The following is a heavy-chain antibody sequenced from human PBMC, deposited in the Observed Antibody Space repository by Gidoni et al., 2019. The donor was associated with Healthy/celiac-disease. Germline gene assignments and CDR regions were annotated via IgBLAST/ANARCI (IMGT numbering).Heavy chain of an antibody. Sequence: QVQLVESGGGVVQPGRSLRLSCAASGFPFSSYGMHWVRQAPGKGLEWVAVIWYDGSNKYYADSVKGRFTISRDNSKNTLYLKMNSLRAEDTAVYYCARDARGCSSTSCPLNWFDPWGQGTLVTVSS. CDR2: IWYDGSNK. CDR1: GFPFSSYG. CDR3: ARDARGCSSTSCPLNWFDP. D-gene: IGHD2-2*01. J-gene: IGHJ5*02. V-gene: IGHV3-33*01.